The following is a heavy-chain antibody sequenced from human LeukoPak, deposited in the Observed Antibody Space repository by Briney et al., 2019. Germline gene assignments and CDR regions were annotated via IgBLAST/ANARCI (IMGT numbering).Heavy chain of an antibody. Sequence: GASVKVSCKASGYTFTSYGISWVQQAPGQGLEWMGWISAYNGNTNYAQKLQGRVTMTTDTSTSTAYMELRSLRSDDTAVHYCAREWYYRRSSWYDGDPYYYGMDVWGQGTTVTVSS. CDR3: AREWYYRRSSWYDGDPYYYGMDV. V-gene: IGHV1-18*01. CDR2: ISAYNGNT. J-gene: IGHJ6*02. D-gene: IGHD6-13*01. CDR1: GYTFTSYG.